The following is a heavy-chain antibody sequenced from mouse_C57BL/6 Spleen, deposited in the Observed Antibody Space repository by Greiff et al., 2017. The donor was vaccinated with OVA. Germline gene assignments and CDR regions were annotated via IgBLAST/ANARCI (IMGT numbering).Heavy chain of an antibody. V-gene: IGHV10-3*01. Sequence: EVQLVESGGGLVQPKGSLKLSCAASGFTFNTYAMPCVRQAPGKGLEWVARIRSKSSNYAPYYAASVKDRFTISRDDSQSMLYLQMNNLKTEDTAMYYCVRDRGAVDARDYWGQGTSVTVSS. J-gene: IGHJ4*01. D-gene: IGHD3-3*01. CDR2: IRSKSSNYAP. CDR3: VRDRGAVDARDY. CDR1: GFTFNTYA.